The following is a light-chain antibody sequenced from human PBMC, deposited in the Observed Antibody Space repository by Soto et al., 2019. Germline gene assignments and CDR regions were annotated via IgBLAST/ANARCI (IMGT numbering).Light chain of an antibody. CDR3: SSYTSSSTRLYV. CDR1: SSDVGGYNY. Sequence: QSALTQPASVSGSPGQSITISCTGTSSDVGGYNYVSWYQQHPGKAPKLMIYEVSNRPSGVSNRFSGSKSGKTASLTISGLQAEDEADYYCSSYTSSSTRLYVFGTGTKVTVL. V-gene: IGLV2-14*01. J-gene: IGLJ1*01. CDR2: EVS.